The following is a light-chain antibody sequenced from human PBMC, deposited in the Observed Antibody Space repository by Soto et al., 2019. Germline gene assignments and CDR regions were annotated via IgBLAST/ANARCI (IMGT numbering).Light chain of an antibody. V-gene: IGLV7-46*01. CDR3: LLSYRGARVWV. J-gene: IGLJ3*02. Sequence: QAVVTQEPSLTVSPGGTVTLTCGSSTGAVTGSHYPYWLQQKPGQGPRTLIYNTNNKQSWTPARFSGSLLGGKAALTLSGAQPDDEADYYCLLSYRGARVWVFGGGTKLTVL. CDR2: NTN. CDR1: TGAVTGSHY.